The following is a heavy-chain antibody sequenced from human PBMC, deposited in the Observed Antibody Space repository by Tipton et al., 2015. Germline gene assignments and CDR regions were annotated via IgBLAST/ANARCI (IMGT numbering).Heavy chain of an antibody. V-gene: IGHV4-59*01. CDR2: IQYSGST. CDR1: SDSISKYY. CDR3: ARARGRHGGLFDS. D-gene: IGHD4-23*01. J-gene: IGHJ4*02. Sequence: TLSLTCSVSSDSISKYYWSWIRQPPGKELEWIGYIQYSGSTNYNPSLKSRVTISVDTSTTRFSLKMSSVTASDTAVYYCARARGRHGGLFDSWGQGTLVIVSS.